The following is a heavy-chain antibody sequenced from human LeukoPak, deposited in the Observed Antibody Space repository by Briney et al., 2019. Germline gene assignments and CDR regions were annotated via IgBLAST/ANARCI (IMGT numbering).Heavy chain of an antibody. CDR1: GYTFTGYY. CDR3: ARDIRVGGQWLVDY. Sequence: ASVKVSCKASGYTFTGYYMHWVRQAPGQGLEWMGWINPNSGGTNYAQKFQGRVTMTRDTSISTAYMELSRLRSDDTAVYYCARDIRVGGQWLVDYWGQGTLVTVSS. CDR2: INPNSGGT. D-gene: IGHD6-19*01. J-gene: IGHJ4*02. V-gene: IGHV1-2*02.